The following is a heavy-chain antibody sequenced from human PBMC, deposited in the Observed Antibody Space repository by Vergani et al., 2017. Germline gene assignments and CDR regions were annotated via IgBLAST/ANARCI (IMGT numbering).Heavy chain of an antibody. D-gene: IGHD2-2*01. J-gene: IGHJ1*01. CDR3: ATKSCSTPGCQIGYFRE. Sequence: QVHLVESGGGVVQPGRSLRLSCVVSGFTSSYYGLHWVRQAPGKGLAWVAVISYDGTQKYYADSVKGRFTISRDNSKSTLYLQMNSLRTEDTAVYYCATKSCSTPGCQIGYFREWGQGTLVTVSS. CDR1: GFTSSYYG. CDR2: ISYDGTQK. V-gene: IGHV3-30*03.